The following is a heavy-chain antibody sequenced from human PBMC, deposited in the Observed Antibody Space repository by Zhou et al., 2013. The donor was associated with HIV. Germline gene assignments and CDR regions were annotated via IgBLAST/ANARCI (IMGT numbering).Heavy chain of an antibody. CDR3: ARARSGVQGAIPKD. CDR1: GGTFSSYA. CDR2: IIPILGIA. J-gene: IGHJ4*02. Sequence: QVQLVQSGAEVKKPGSSVKVSCKASGGTFSSYAISWVRQAPGQGLEWMGRIIPILGIANYAQKFQGRVTITADKSTSTAYMELSSLRSEDTAVYYCARARSGVQGAIPKDWGQGTLVTVSS. V-gene: IGHV1-69*04. D-gene: IGHD3-10*01.